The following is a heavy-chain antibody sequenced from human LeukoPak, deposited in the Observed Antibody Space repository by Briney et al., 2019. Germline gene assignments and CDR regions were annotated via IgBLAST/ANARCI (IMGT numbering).Heavy chain of an antibody. CDR1: GFTFSSYG. CDR3: AKDGKNYGDYSIDY. Sequence: GGSLRLSCAASGFTFSSYGMHWVRQAPGKGLEWVAVIWYDGSNKYYADSVKGRFTISRDNSKNTLYLQMNSLRAEDTAVYYCAKDGKNYGDYSIDYWGQGTLVTVSS. J-gene: IGHJ4*02. V-gene: IGHV3-33*06. D-gene: IGHD4-17*01. CDR2: IWYDGSNK.